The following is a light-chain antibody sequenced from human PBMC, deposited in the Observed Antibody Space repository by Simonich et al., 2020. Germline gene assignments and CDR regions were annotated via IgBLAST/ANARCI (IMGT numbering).Light chain of an antibody. V-gene: IGKV4-1*01. CDR1: QSVLYSSKNKNN. CDR3: QQYYSTPIT. J-gene: IGKJ5*01. CDR2: WAS. Sequence: DIVMTQSPDSLAVSLGERATINCKSSQSVLYSSKNKNNLAWYQQKPGQPPKRLIYWASTRESGVPDRFSGSGSGTDFTLTISSLQAEDVAVYYCQQYYSTPITFGQGTRLEIK.